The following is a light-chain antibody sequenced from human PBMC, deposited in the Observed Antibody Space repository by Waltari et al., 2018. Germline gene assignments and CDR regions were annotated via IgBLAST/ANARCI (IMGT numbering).Light chain of an antibody. J-gene: IGKJ1*01. CDR3: QQYNSFAPWT. Sequence: DIQLTQSPSSLSASVGDRVTIPCRASQGISSWLAWYQQKPGKAPKLLIHKASILENGVPSRFSGSGSGTEVTLTISSLQPDDFATYYCQQYNSFAPWTFGQGTKVEIK. CDR1: QGISSW. V-gene: IGKV1-5*03. CDR2: KAS.